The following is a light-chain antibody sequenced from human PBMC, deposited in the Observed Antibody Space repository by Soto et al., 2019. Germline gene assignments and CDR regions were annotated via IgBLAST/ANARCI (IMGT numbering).Light chain of an antibody. V-gene: IGLV2-14*02. CDR1: SNDVWTYNL. CDR2: EAS. J-gene: IGLJ3*02. Sequence: QSALTQPASVSGSPGQSITISCTATSNDVWTYNLVSWYQQHPGKAPKLLLFEASKRPLETSVRFSGSKSGTSASLAITGLQAEDEADYYCQSYDSSLRGVFGGGTKLTVL. CDR3: QSYDSSLRGV.